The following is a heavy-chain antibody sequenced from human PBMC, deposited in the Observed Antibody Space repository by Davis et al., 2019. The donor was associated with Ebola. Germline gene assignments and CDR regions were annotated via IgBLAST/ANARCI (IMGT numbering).Heavy chain of an antibody. Sequence: SLKISCAASGFTFRSYGLHWVRQAPGKGLEWVAVISYDGSNKYYADSVKGRFTISRDNSKNTLYLQMNSLRAEDTAVYYCAKDDSSGTNAHWGQGTLVTVSS. J-gene: IGHJ1*01. CDR2: ISYDGSNK. D-gene: IGHD3-22*01. CDR3: AKDDSSGTNAH. CDR1: GFTFRSYG. V-gene: IGHV3-30*18.